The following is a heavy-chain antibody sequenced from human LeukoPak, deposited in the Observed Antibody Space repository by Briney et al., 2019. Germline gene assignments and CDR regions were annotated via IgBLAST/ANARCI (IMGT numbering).Heavy chain of an antibody. J-gene: IGHJ6*03. CDR2: IYYTGST. CDR3: AREDVYLDV. Sequence: SETLSLTCSVSGGSISSTEYYWGWIRQPPGKGLEWIGSIYYTGSTYYNPSLKSRVTISVDRSKNQFSLKLSSVTAADTAVYYCAREDVYLDVWGKGTTVTVSS. CDR1: GGSISSTEYY. D-gene: IGHD5-24*01. V-gene: IGHV4-39*07.